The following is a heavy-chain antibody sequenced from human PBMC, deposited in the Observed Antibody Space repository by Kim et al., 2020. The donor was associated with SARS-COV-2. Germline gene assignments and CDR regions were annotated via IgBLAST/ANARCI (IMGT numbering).Heavy chain of an antibody. Sequence: ASVKVSCKVSGYTLTELSMHWVRQAPGKGLEWMGGFDPEDGETIYAQKFQGRVTMTEDTSTDTAYMELSSLRSEDTAVYYCATLGRITFGGVNYYFDYWGQGTLVTVSS. CDR1: GYTLTELS. J-gene: IGHJ4*02. CDR2: FDPEDGET. V-gene: IGHV1-24*01. CDR3: ATLGRITFGGVNYYFDY. D-gene: IGHD3-16*01.